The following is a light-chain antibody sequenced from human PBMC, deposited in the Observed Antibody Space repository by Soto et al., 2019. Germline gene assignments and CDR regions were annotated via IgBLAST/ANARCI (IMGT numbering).Light chain of an antibody. CDR3: SSYAGSNNVV. Sequence: QSARTQPPSASGSPGQSVTISCTGTSSDVGGYNYVSWYQQHPGNAPKLMIYDVSKRPSGVPDRFSGSKSGNTASLTVSGLQAEDEADYYCSSYAGSNNVVFGGGTKLTVL. CDR1: SSDVGGYNY. CDR2: DVS. V-gene: IGLV2-8*01. J-gene: IGLJ2*01.